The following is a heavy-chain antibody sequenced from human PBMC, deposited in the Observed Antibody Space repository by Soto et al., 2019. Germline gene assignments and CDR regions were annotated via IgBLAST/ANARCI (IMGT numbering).Heavy chain of an antibody. V-gene: IGHV3-21*01. Sequence: LRLSCAASGFTFSSYSMNWVRQAPGKGLEWVSSISSSSYIYYADSVKGRFTISRDNAKNSLYLQMNSLRAEDTAVYYCARGPGGSGSYYNAIMWFDPWGQGTLVTVSS. CDR3: ARGPGGSGSYYNAIMWFDP. CDR2: ISSSSYI. D-gene: IGHD3-10*01. CDR1: GFTFSSYS. J-gene: IGHJ5*02.